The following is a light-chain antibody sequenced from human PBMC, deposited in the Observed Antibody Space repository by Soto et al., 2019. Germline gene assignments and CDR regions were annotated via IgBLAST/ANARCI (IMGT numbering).Light chain of an antibody. V-gene: IGKV1-6*01. CDR3: LQDSNYPRT. CDR2: AAS. CDR1: QNIRKN. J-gene: IGKJ1*01. Sequence: IQMTQSPSCLSASVGDGVTISCKASQNIRKNLGWFQQKPGKAPVLLIYAASSLQSGVPSRFSGRGSGTDFTLTIRSLQPEDFATYYCLQDSNYPRTFGQGTKVDI.